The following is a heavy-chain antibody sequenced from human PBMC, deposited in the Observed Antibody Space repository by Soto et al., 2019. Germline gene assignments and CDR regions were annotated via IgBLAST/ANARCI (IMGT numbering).Heavy chain of an antibody. D-gene: IGHD1-26*01. J-gene: IGHJ1*01. CDR2: ISSSGTFK. V-gene: IGHV3-21*01. CDR3: GRAPPHCCISSWDEDS. CDR1: RFIFTTNS. Sequence: PGGALRLFCEASRFIFTTNSMNWVRQVPGKGLQWLSSISSSGTFKSYGDSVKGRFTISRDNAKDSLFLQMNNLSGEDTGLYYCGRAPPHCCISSWDEDSWGRGKPVTVSS.